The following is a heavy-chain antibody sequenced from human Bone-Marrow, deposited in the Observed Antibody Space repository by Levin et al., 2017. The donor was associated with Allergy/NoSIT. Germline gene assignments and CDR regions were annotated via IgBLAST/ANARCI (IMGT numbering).Heavy chain of an antibody. D-gene: IGHD6-13*01. Sequence: ASVKVSCKASGYTFTSYDINWVRQATGQGLEWMGWMNPNSGNTGYAQKFQGRVTMTRNTSISTAYMELSSLRSEDTAVYYCARGVPAAAGAHRYYYYGMDVWGQGTTVTVSS. CDR1: GYTFTSYD. J-gene: IGHJ6*02. V-gene: IGHV1-8*01. CDR3: ARGVPAAAGAHRYYYYGMDV. CDR2: MNPNSGNT.